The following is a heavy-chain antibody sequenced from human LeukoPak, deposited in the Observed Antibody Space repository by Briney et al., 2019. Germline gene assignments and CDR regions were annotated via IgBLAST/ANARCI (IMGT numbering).Heavy chain of an antibody. D-gene: IGHD4-23*01. CDR3: ASRGATVVTHGY. Sequence: SETLSLTCAVSGGSISSSNWWSWVRQPPGKGLEWIGEIYHSGSTNYNPSLKSRVTISVDKSKNQFSLKLRSVTAADTAVYYCASRGATVVTHGYWGQGTLVTVSS. V-gene: IGHV4-4*02. CDR1: GGSISSSNW. CDR2: IYHSGST. J-gene: IGHJ4*02.